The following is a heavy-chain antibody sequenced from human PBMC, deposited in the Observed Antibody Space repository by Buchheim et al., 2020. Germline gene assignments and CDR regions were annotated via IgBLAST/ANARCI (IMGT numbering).Heavy chain of an antibody. Sequence: QVQLVESGGGVVQPGRSLRLSCVPFGFTFSNFGVHWVRQAPGKGLEWVAVISYDGSYNSYADSVKGRFTISRDNSKNTLYLQMNSLRPEDTAVYYCAYDSSAYRSYYYGLDVWGQGTT. V-gene: IGHV3-30*03. CDR1: GFTFSNFG. CDR3: AYDSSAYRSYYYGLDV. J-gene: IGHJ6*02. D-gene: IGHD3-22*01. CDR2: ISYDGSYN.